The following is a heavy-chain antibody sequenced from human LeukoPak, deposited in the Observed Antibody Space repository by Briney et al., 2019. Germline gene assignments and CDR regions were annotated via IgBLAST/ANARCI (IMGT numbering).Heavy chain of an antibody. J-gene: IGHJ4*02. CDR1: GFTFSDYY. CDR3: ARYGGNGVDY. CDR2: ISSSSGYT. D-gene: IGHD4-23*01. Sequence: GGSLRLSCAASGFTFSDYYMSWIRQAPGKGLEWVSYISSSSGYTDYADSVKGRITISRDNAKNSLYLQMNSLRAEDTAVYYCARYGGNGVDYWGEGTLVTVSS. V-gene: IGHV3-11*03.